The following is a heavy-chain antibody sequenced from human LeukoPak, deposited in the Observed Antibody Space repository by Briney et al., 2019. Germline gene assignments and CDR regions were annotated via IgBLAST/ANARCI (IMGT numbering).Heavy chain of an antibody. J-gene: IGHJ4*02. CDR2: IYYSGST. CDR3: ARVVYYGSGSYFDY. V-gene: IGHV4-31*03. CDR1: GGSISSGGYY. Sequence: PSQTLSLTCTVSGGSISSGGYYWSWIRQHPGKGLEWIGYIYYSGSTYYNPSLKSRVTISVDKSKNQFSLKLSSVTAADTAVYYCARVVYYGSGSYFDYWGQGTLVTVSS. D-gene: IGHD3-10*01.